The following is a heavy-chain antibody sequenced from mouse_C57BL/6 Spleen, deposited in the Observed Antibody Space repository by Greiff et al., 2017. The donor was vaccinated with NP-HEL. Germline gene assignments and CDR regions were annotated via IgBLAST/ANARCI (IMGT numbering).Heavy chain of an antibody. CDR1: GYAFSSSW. CDR3: ARFGGYYDWAFDY. CDR2: IYPGDGDT. Sequence: VKLQQSGPELVKPGASVKISCKASGYAFSSSWMNWVKQRPGKGLEWIGRIYPGDGDTNYNGKFKGKATLTADTSSSTAYMQRSSLTSEDSAVYFCARFGGYYDWAFDYWGQGTTLTVSS. V-gene: IGHV1-82*01. J-gene: IGHJ2*01. D-gene: IGHD2-3*01.